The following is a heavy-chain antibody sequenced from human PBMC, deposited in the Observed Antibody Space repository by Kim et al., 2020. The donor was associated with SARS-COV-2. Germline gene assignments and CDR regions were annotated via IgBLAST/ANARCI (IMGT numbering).Heavy chain of an antibody. V-gene: IGHV3-73*01. CDR3: ARHVTSYHGSDAFDI. J-gene: IGHJ3*02. CDR2: IRNKANNYAT. D-gene: IGHD3-16*02. CDR1: GFTFSGSA. Sequence: GGSLRLSCAASGFTFSGSALHWVRQASGKGLEWIARIRNKANNYATTYAASVEGRFIISRDDSENTAFLHMNSLNTEDTAIYYCARHVTSYHGSDAFDIWGQGTLVTVSS.